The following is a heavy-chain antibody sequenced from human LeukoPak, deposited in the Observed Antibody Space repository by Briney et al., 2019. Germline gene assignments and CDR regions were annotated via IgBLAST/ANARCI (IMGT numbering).Heavy chain of an antibody. CDR1: GFTFSSYW. D-gene: IGHD3-16*01. CDR3: ARDPNGGAFDI. Sequence: GGSLRLSCAASGFTFSSYWMHWVRQAPGKGLVWVSGINSDGSTTNYADSVKGRFTISRDNAKNTLYLHMSSLRAEDTAVYYCARDPNGGAFDIWGQGSMVTVSS. J-gene: IGHJ3*02. CDR2: INSDGSTT. V-gene: IGHV3-74*01.